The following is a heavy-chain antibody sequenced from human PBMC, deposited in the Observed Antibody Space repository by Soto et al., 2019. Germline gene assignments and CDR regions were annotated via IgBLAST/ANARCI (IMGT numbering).Heavy chain of an antibody. CDR2: IWYDGSNK. Sequence: PGGSLRLSCAASGFTFSSYGMHWVRQAPGKGLEWVAVIWYDGSNKYYADSVKGRFTISRDNSKNTLYLQMNSLRAEDTAVYYCAREPLNVRIGYCSSTSCYGLNWFDPWGQGTLVTVSS. V-gene: IGHV3-33*01. CDR3: AREPLNVRIGYCSSTSCYGLNWFDP. CDR1: GFTFSSYG. J-gene: IGHJ5*02. D-gene: IGHD2-2*01.